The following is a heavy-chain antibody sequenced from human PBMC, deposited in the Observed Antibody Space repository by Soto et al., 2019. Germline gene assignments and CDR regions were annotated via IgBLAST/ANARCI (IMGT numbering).Heavy chain of an antibody. CDR1: GFTFDDYA. Sequence: HPGGSLRLSCAASGFTFDDYAMHWVRQVPGKGLEWVSGINWNSGSIGYGDSVKGRFAISRDNAKNSLHLQMNSLSAEDTAFYYCVEDVDRLGELWGYFQNWGQGTVVTVSS. CDR2: INWNSGSI. J-gene: IGHJ1*01. V-gene: IGHV3-9*01. CDR3: VEDVDRLGELWGYFQN. D-gene: IGHD3-16*01.